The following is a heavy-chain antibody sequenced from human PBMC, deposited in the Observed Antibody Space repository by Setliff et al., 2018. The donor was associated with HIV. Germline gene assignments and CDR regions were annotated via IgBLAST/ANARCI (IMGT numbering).Heavy chain of an antibody. D-gene: IGHD2-8*01. J-gene: IGHJ6*03. Sequence: GASVKVSCKASGYSLSTYAISWVRQAPGQGLEWMGWIDSNNGNRNFAQKFRGRVTMTTDISTNTAYMEVRSPSFDDTAVYYCVRLTADRTNYYYYMDVWGKGTTVTVSS. CDR1: GYSLSTYA. V-gene: IGHV1-18*01. CDR2: IDSNNGNR. CDR3: VRLTADRTNYYYYMDV.